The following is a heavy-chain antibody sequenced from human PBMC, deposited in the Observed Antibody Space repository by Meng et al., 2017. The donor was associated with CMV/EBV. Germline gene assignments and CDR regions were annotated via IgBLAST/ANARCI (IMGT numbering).Heavy chain of an antibody. CDR3: ARHGDTAMVVGIDY. Sequence: QVQLQESGPGLVKPSETLSLTCTVSGGSISSYYWSWIRQPAGKGLEWIGRIYTSGSTNYNPSPKSRVTMSVDTSKNQFSLKLSSVTAADTAVYYCARHGDTAMVVGIDYWGQGTLVTVSS. D-gene: IGHD5-18*01. CDR2: IYTSGST. CDR1: GGSISSYY. V-gene: IGHV4-4*07. J-gene: IGHJ4*02.